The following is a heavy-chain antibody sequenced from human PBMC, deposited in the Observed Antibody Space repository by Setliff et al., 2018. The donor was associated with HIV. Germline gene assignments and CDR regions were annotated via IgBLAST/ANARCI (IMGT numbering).Heavy chain of an antibody. D-gene: IGHD6-13*01. CDR1: GGSISSGSYY. Sequence: ASETLSLTCTVSGGSISSGSYYWSWIRQPAGKGLEWIGRIYVPGISNYNPSLKSRVTISADTSKNQFSLKLSSVTAADTAMYYCARRMAAGTFDYWGQGTLVTVSS. J-gene: IGHJ4*02. CDR3: ARRMAAGTFDY. CDR2: IYVPGIS. V-gene: IGHV4-61*02.